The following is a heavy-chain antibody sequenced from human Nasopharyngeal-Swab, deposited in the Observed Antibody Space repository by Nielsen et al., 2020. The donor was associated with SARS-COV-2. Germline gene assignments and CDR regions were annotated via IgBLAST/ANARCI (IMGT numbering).Heavy chain of an antibody. D-gene: IGHD3-10*01. J-gene: IGHJ3*02. Sequence: GESLKISCKGSGYSFTNHWIAWVRQRPGKGLEWMGIIYPGDSDIRYSPSFQGQVTISVGKSISTAYLQWNSLKASDTAMYYCARHVLLNLGELGFDAFDMWGQGTMVTVSS. CDR3: ARHVLLNLGELGFDAFDM. V-gene: IGHV5-51*01. CDR2: IYPGDSDI. CDR1: GYSFTNHW.